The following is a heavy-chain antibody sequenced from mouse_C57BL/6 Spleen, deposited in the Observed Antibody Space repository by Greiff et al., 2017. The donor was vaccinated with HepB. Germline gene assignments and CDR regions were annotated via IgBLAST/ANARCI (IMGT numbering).Heavy chain of an antibody. D-gene: IGHD2-4*01. V-gene: IGHV1-81*01. CDR1: GYTFTSYG. J-gene: IGHJ3*01. CDR2: IYPRSGNT. Sequence: QVQLKESGAELARPGASVKLSCKASGYTFTSYGISWVKQRTGQGLEWIGEIYPRSGNTYYNEKFKGKATLTADKSSSTAYMELRSLTSEDSAVYFCAYYDYDKAYWGQGTLVTVSA. CDR3: AYYDYDKAY.